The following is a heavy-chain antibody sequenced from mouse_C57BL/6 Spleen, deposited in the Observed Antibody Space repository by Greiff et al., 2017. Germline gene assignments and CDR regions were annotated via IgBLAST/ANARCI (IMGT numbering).Heavy chain of an antibody. J-gene: IGHJ3*01. Sequence: QVQLQQPGAELVKPGASVQMSCKASGYTFTSYWITWVKQRPGQGLEWIGDIYPGSGSTNYNEKFKSKATLTVDPSSSTAYMQLSSLTSEDSAVYYCARKDYSNYVFAYWGQGTLVTVSA. CDR2: IYPGSGST. CDR3: ARKDYSNYVFAY. D-gene: IGHD2-5*01. V-gene: IGHV1-55*01. CDR1: GYTFTSYW.